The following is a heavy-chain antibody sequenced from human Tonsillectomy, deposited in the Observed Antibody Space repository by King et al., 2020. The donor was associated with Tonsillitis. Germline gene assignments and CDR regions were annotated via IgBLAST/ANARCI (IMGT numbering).Heavy chain of an antibody. Sequence: VQLVESGGDVVQPGRSLRLSCAASGFTFSSYAMHWVRQAPGKGLEWVALISYDGSNKYYADSLKGRFTISRDTSKHMLFLQMSSLRPEDTAVYYCARDLALGFDYDPPTALHYWGQGTLVTVSS. CDR2: ISYDGSNK. CDR1: GFTFSSYA. V-gene: IGHV3-30-3*01. CDR3: ARDLALGFDYDPPTALHY. J-gene: IGHJ4*02. D-gene: IGHD3-3*01.